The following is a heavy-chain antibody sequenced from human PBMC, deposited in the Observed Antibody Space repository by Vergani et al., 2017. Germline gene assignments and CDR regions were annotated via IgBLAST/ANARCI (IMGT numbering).Heavy chain of an antibody. Sequence: QVQLQQWGAGLLKPSETLSLTCAVYGGSFSGYYWSWIRQPPGKGLEWFGEINHSGSTNYNPSRKSSVTISVDTSKNQFSLKLSSVTAAATAVYYCARSRGAYGSGWFVLWGQGTLVTVSS. J-gene: IGHJ5*02. D-gene: IGHD6-19*01. CDR1: GGSFSGYY. CDR3: ARSRGAYGSGWFVL. V-gene: IGHV4-34*01. CDR2: INHSGST.